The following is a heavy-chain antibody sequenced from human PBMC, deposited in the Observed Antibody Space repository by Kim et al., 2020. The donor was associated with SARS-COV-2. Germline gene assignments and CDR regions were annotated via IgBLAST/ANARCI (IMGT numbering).Heavy chain of an antibody. CDR3: ARGGSSGYYSWFDP. V-gene: IGHV4-34*01. Sequence: TPSLKSRVTISVDTSKNQFSLKLSSVTAADTAVYYCARGGSSGYYSWFDPWGQGTLVTVSS. D-gene: IGHD3-22*01. J-gene: IGHJ5*02.